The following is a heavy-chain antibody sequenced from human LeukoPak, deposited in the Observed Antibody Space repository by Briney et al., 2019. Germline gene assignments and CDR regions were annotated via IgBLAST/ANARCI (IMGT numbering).Heavy chain of an antibody. CDR3: ARGDVLLWFGEPAQAPGDSGNYFDY. V-gene: IGHV4-34*01. D-gene: IGHD3-10*01. CDR2: INHSGST. J-gene: IGHJ4*02. CDR1: GGSFSGYY. Sequence: PSETLSLTCAVYGGSFSGYYWSWIRRPPGKGLEWIGEINHSGSTNYNPSLKSRVTISVDTPKNQFSLKLSSVTAADTAVYYCARGDVLLWFGEPAQAPGDSGNYFDYWGQGTLVTVSS.